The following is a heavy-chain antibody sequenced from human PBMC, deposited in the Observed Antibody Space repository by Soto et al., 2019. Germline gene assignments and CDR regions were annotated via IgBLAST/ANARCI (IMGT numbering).Heavy chain of an antibody. V-gene: IGHV3-11*03. Sequence: GGSRLSCAASGFNFSDYYMSWNRQAPGKGLEWVSYISSSSISSSSSYTNYADSVKGRFTISRDNAKNSLYLQMNSLRAEDTAVYYCVXMTTGYSSSWYYFDYWGQGTLVTVSS. CDR1: GFNFSDYY. CDR2: ISSSSISSSSSYT. D-gene: IGHD6-13*01. J-gene: IGHJ4*02. CDR3: VXMTTGYSSSWYYFDY.